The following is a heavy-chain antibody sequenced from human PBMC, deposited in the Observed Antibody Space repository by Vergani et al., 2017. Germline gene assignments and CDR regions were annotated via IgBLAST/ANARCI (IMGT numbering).Heavy chain of an antibody. V-gene: IGHV1-46*01. CDR3: AREDTAMVRPYYYYGMDV. Sequence: QVQLVQSGAEVKKPGASVKVSWKASGYTFTSYYMHWVRQAPGQGLEWMGIINPSGGSTSYAQKFQGRVTMTRDTSTSTVYMELSSLRSEDTAVYYCAREDTAMVRPYYYYGMDVWGQGTTVTVSS. CDR2: INPSGGST. CDR1: GYTFTSYY. J-gene: IGHJ6*02. D-gene: IGHD5-18*01.